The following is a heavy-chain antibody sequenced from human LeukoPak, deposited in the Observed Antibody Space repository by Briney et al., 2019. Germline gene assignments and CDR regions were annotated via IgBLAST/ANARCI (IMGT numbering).Heavy chain of an antibody. V-gene: IGHV4-59*01. CDR1: GGSISSYY. Sequence: PSETLSLTCTVSGGSISSYYWSWIRQPPGKGLEWIGYIYYSGSTNYNPSLKSRVTISVDTSKNQFSLKLSSVTAADTAVYYCARVDWAEYYFDYWGQGTLVTVSS. CDR3: ARVDWAEYYFDY. D-gene: IGHD3-9*01. CDR2: IYYSGST. J-gene: IGHJ4*02.